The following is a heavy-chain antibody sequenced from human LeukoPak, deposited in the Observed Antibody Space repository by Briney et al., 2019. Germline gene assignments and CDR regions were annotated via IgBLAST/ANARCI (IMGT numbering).Heavy chain of an antibody. J-gene: IGHJ4*02. V-gene: IGHV4-39*01. CDR3: ARQNVLLWFGEG. Sequence: PSETLSLTCTVSGGSISSSSYYWGWIRQPPGKGLEWIGSIYYSWSTYYNPSLKSRVTISVDTSKNQFPLKLSSVTAADTAVYYCARQNVLLWFGEGWGQGTLVTVSS. CDR2: IYYSWST. CDR1: GGSISSSSYY. D-gene: IGHD3-10*01.